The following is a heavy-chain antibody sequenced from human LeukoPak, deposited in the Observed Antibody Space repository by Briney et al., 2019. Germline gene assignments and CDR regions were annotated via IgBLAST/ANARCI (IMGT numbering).Heavy chain of an antibody. V-gene: IGHV3-30*18. D-gene: IGHD6-19*01. CDR2: ISYDGSNK. J-gene: IGHJ4*02. CDR3: AKVRYSSGWLADY. CDR1: GFTFSSYG. Sequence: GGSLRLSCAASGFTFSSYGMHWVRQAPGKGLEWVAVISYDGSNKYYADSVKGRFAISRDNFKNTLYLQMNSLRAEDTAVYYCAKVRYSSGWLADYWGQGTLVTVSS.